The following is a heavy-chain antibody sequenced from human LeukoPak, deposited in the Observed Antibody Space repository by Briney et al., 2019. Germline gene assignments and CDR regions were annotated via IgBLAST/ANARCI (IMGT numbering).Heavy chain of an antibody. CDR3: TMCDY. Sequence: GGSLRLSCAATGFTFSSYEVNWVRQAPGKGLEWVSYISSSGRTINYADSVKGRFTISRDNAKNSLYLQMNSLRAEDTAVYYCTMCDYWGQGTLVTVSS. CDR1: GFTFSSYE. V-gene: IGHV3-48*03. CDR2: ISSSGRTI. J-gene: IGHJ4*02.